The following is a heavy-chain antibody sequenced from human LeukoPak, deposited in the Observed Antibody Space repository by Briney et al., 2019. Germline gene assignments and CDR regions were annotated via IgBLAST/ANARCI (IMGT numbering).Heavy chain of an antibody. D-gene: IGHD2-15*01. J-gene: IGHJ3*02. CDR2: MNSNSGNT. V-gene: IGHV1-8*01. CDR1: GYTFTSYD. Sequence: GASVKVSCKASGYTFTSYDINWVRQATGQGLEWMGWMNSNSGNTGYAQKFQGRVTMTRNTSISTAYMELSSLRSEDTAVYYCATRVVGYCSGGSCPDDAFDIWGQGTMVTVSS. CDR3: ATRVVGYCSGGSCPDDAFDI.